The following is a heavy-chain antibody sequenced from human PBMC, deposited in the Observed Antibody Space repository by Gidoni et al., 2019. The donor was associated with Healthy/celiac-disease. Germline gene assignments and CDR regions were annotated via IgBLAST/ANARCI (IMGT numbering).Heavy chain of an antibody. V-gene: IGHV3-30*18. J-gene: IGHJ3*02. CDR1: GFTFRKYC. CDR2: IACDGRNK. Sequence: QVQLVESGGGVVQPGRSLRLSCAASGFTFRKYCMNGVRQAPGKGRVCVAVIACDGRNKYDADAVKGRITISRDNSKNNLNMKMNSLRAEDTDVYYCAKPVYSGYYYVESAFDIWGQGTMVTVSS. CDR3: AKPVYSGYYYVESAFDI. D-gene: IGHD3-22*01.